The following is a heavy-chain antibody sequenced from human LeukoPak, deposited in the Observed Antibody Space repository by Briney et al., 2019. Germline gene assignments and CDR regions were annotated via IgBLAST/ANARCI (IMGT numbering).Heavy chain of an antibody. CDR2: FHYSGTT. CDR1: GGSISSYY. J-gene: IGHJ3*02. Sequence: SETLSLTCTVSGGSISSYYWSWIRQPPGKELEWIGYFHYSGTTNYNPSLKSRVTISVDTSKNQFSLKLRFVTAADTVVYYCARTYSSGAFDIWGQGTMVTVSS. CDR3: ARTYSSGAFDI. D-gene: IGHD6-25*01. V-gene: IGHV4-59*08.